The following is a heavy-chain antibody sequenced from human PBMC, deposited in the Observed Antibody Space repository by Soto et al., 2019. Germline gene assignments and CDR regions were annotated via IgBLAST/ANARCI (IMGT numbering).Heavy chain of an antibody. Sequence: SETLSLTCFVSCYSITAGGYYWSWIRHHPGKGLEWIGSFYSSGSIIYNPSLRSRVSISGDTSSNQFSMSLTSVTAADTARYYCARMYSSGSGWFHPWGQGTLVTVSS. CDR2: FYSSGSI. CDR3: ARMYSSGSGWFHP. CDR1: CYSITAGGYY. V-gene: IGHV4-31*03. D-gene: IGHD6-19*01. J-gene: IGHJ5*02.